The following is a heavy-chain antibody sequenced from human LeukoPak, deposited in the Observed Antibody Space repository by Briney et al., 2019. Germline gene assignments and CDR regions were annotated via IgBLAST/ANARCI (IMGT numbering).Heavy chain of an antibody. CDR1: GDSISRGRYY. CDR3: TRRLSNGATLNYFDY. J-gene: IGHJ4*02. Sequence: PSQTLSLTCTVSGDSISRGRYYWSWVRQTPGKGLEWIGNIFDSGDTNYNPSLQSRVTISVDTSKKQFSLKLRSVTAADTAVYYCTRRLSNGATLNYFDYWGQGTLVTVSS. CDR2: IFDSGDT. V-gene: IGHV4-61*09. D-gene: IGHD4/OR15-4a*01.